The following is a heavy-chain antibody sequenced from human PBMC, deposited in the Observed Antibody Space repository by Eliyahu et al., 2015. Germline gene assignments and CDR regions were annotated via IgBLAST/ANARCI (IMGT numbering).Heavy chain of an antibody. CDR2: INHSGST. CDR1: GGSXSXYY. D-gene: IGHD1-26*01. V-gene: IGHV4-34*01. J-gene: IGHJ4*02. Sequence: QVQLQXWGAGLLKPSXTLSLXCXVYGGSXSXYYWSWIRQPPGKGLEWIGEINHSGSTNYNPSLKSRVTISVDTSKNQFSXKLSSVTAADTAVYYCARGNRYSGSYPITFDYWGQGTLVTVSS. CDR3: ARGNRYSGSYPITFDY.